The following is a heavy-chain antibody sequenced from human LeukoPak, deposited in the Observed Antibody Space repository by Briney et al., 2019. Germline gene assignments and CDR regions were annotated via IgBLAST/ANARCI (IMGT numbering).Heavy chain of an antibody. D-gene: IGHD2-15*01. CDR1: GYTFTGYY. CDR3: ARVKGGGSYYYMDV. V-gene: IGHV1-2*02. J-gene: IGHJ6*03. Sequence: ASVKVSCKASGYTFTGYYMHWVRQAPGQGLEWMGWINPNSGGTNYAQKFQGRVTMTRDTSISTAYMELSRLRSDDTAVYYCARVKGGGSYYYMDVWGKGTTVTISS. CDR2: INPNSGGT.